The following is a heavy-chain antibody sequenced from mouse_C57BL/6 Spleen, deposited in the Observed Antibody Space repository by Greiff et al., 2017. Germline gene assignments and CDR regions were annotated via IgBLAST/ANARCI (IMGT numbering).Heavy chain of an antibody. CDR2: MEPSDSYT. D-gene: IGHD2-2*01. V-gene: IGHV1-50*01. J-gene: IGHJ1*03. Sequence: QVQLQQPGAELVKPGASVKLSCKASGYTFTSYWMQWVKQRPGQGLEWIGEMEPSDSYTNYNQKFKGKATLTVDTSSSTAYMQLSSLTSEDSAVYYCARAHMVTTRYFDVWGTGTTVTVSS. CDR3: ARAHMVTTRYFDV. CDR1: GYTFTSYW.